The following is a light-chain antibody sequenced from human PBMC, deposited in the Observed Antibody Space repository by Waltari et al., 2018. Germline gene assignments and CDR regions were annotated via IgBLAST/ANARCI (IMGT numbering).Light chain of an antibody. CDR3: QQYYSTPLT. J-gene: IGKJ4*01. V-gene: IGKV4-1*01. Sequence: DIVMTQSPDSLAVSLGERATINCKSSQSVLYSFDHRNYLAWYQQKPGQPPKLLIYWASTRESGIPDRFTGSGSGTYFTLTISSLQAEDVAVYYCQQYYSTPLTFGGGTKVEIK. CDR2: WAS. CDR1: QSVLYSFDHRNY.